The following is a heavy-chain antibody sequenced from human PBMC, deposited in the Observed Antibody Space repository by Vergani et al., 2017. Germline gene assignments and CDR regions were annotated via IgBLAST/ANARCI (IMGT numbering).Heavy chain of an antibody. Sequence: EVQLLESGGNLIQPGGSLRLSCGASGFTFSSYAMTWVRLAPGEGLQWVSAISGSGGNTFYTDSVKGRFTISRDNSKDTLYLQMNSLRAEDTAVYYCARGFVCYDGCGAFDIWGQGTMVTVSS. V-gene: IGHV3-23*01. CDR1: GFTFSSYA. CDR2: ISGSGGNT. D-gene: IGHD3-3*01. J-gene: IGHJ3*02. CDR3: ARGFVCYDGCGAFDI.